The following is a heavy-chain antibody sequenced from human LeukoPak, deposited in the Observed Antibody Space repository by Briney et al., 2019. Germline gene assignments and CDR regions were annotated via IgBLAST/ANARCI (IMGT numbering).Heavy chain of an antibody. CDR3: AKADSDYYDSRSYFDY. CDR1: GFTFYDYA. J-gene: IGHJ4*02. Sequence: SLRLSCAASGFTFYDYAMHWGRQAPGKGLEWVSGISWNSGSIVYADSVKGRFTISRDNAKNSLYLQMNSLRAEDTALYYCAKADSDYYDSRSYFDYWGQGTLVTVSS. V-gene: IGHV3-9*01. CDR2: ISWNSGSI. D-gene: IGHD3-22*01.